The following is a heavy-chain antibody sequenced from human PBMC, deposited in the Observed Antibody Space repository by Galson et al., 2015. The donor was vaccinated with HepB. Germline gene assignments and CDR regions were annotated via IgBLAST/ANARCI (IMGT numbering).Heavy chain of an antibody. CDR2: ISYSGST. Sequence: SETLSLTCTVSGGSISGYYWSWSRQPPGKGLEWIGYISYSGSTNYNPSLKSRITISVDTSKNQFSLKLTSVTAADTAVYYYARAWDYWGQGTLVTVSS. CDR1: GGSISGYY. V-gene: IGHV4-59*01. J-gene: IGHJ4*02. CDR3: ARAWDY.